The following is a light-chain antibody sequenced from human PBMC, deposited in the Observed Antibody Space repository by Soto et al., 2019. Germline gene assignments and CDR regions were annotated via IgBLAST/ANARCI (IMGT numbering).Light chain of an antibody. CDR3: SSYTSSSTLA. CDR2: DVS. CDR1: SSDVGGYNY. Sequence: QSVLTQPASVSGSPGQSITISCTGTSSDVGGYNYVSWYQQHPGKAPKLMIYDVSLRPSGVSNRFSGSKSGNTASLTISGLQAEDEADYYCSSYTSSSTLAFGGGTQLTVL. J-gene: IGLJ2*01. V-gene: IGLV2-14*01.